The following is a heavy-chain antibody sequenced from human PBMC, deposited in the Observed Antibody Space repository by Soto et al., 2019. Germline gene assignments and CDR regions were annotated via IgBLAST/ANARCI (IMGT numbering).Heavy chain of an antibody. D-gene: IGHD4-17*01. V-gene: IGHV3-74*01. CDR2: INSDGSST. J-gene: IGHJ3*02. CDR3: ASETTVTTFAFDI. CDR1: GFTFSSYW. Sequence: GGSLRLSCAASGFTFSSYWMHWVRQAPGKGLVWVSRINSDGSSTSYADSVKGRFTISRDNAKNTLYLQMNSLRAEDTAVYYCASETTVTTFAFDIWGQGTMVTVSS.